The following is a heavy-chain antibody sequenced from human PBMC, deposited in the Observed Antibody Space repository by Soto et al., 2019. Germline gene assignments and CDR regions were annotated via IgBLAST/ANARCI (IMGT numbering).Heavy chain of an antibody. V-gene: IGHV3-21*01. Sequence: EVQLVESGGGLVKPGGSLRLSCAGSGLTFGRYTMNWVRQAPGKGLEWVASISTLSNYIDYEPSVKGRFTISRYNAKNSVFLQMDSLRAEDTALYYCATAFDTAMITSDYWGQGTQVTVSS. CDR3: ATAFDTAMITSDY. D-gene: IGHD5-18*01. CDR1: GLTFGRYT. CDR2: ISTLSNYI. J-gene: IGHJ4*02.